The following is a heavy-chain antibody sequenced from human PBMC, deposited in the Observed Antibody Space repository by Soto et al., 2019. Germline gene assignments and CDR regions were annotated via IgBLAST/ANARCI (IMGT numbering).Heavy chain of an antibody. CDR1: GFTFNSYA. CDR2: ISGSGGSR. D-gene: IGHD2-8*01. Sequence: GGSLRLSCAASGFTFNSYAMSWVRQAPGKGLEWVSVISGSGGSRYYADSVKGRFTISRDNSKNTLYLQMNSLRAEDTAVYYCAKAGYCTNGVCYLYYFDYWGQGTLVTSPQ. J-gene: IGHJ4*02. V-gene: IGHV3-23*01. CDR3: AKAGYCTNGVCYLYYFDY.